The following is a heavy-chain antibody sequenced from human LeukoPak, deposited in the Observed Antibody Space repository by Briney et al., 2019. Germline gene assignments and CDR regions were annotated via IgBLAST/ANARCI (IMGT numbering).Heavy chain of an antibody. Sequence: SETLPLTCTVSGGSIGSYYWSWLRQPAGKGLEWIGRIHTRGGTEYNPSLKSRVTMSVDTSKNQFSLKLISVTAADTAVYFCARDDNSEYSDDAFDIWGQGTLVTVSS. CDR3: ARDDNSEYSDDAFDI. CDR1: GGSIGSYY. J-gene: IGHJ3*02. CDR2: IHTRGGT. D-gene: IGHD1-26*01. V-gene: IGHV4-4*07.